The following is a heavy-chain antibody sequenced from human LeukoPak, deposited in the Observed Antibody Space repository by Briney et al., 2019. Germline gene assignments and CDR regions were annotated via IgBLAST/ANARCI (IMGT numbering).Heavy chain of an antibody. CDR3: AKRKYYESGPFDF. CDR1: GFTFSSYA. V-gene: IGHV3-30-3*02. J-gene: IGHJ4*02. CDR2: ISYDGSNK. D-gene: IGHD3-10*01. Sequence: GGSLRLSCAASGFTFSSYAMHWVRQAPGKGLEWVAVISYDGSNKYYADSVKGRFTISRDNSKNTLFLQMNSLRAEDTAIYYCAKRKYYESGPFDFWGQGTLVTVSS.